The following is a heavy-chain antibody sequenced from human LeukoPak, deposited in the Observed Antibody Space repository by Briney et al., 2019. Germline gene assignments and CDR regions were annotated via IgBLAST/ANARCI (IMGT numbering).Heavy chain of an antibody. V-gene: IGHV4-39*01. J-gene: IGHJ4*02. D-gene: IGHD2-21*01. CDR3: ARLLLWWQGGHFDY. CDR1: GGSISSSSYY. CDR2: IYYSGST. Sequence: SETLSLTCTVSGGSISSSSYYWGWIRQPPGKGLEWIGSIYYSGSTYYNPSLKSRVTISVDTSKNQFSLKLSSVTAADTAVYYCARLLLWWQGGHFDYWGQGTLVTVSS.